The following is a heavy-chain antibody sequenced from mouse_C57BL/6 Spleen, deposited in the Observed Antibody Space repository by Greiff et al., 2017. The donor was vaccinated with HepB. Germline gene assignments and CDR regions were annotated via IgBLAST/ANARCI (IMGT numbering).Heavy chain of an antibody. CDR2: ISDGGSFT. J-gene: IGHJ3*01. CDR3: ARDDYGGGAWFAY. V-gene: IGHV5-4*01. CDR1: GFTFSSYA. Sequence: DVKLVESGGGLVKPGGSLKLSCAASGFTFSSYAMSWVRQTPEKRLEWVATISDGGSFTYYPDNVKGRFTISRDNAKNNLYLQMSHLKSEDTSMYYCARDDYGGGAWFAYWGQGTLVTVSA. D-gene: IGHD2-4*01.